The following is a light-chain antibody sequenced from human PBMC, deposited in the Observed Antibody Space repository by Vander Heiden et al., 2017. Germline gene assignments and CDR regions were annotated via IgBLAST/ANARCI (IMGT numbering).Light chain of an antibody. CDR2: KAS. Sequence: DIQITQSPSTLSASVGDRVTITFRASQSISSWLAWYQQKPGKAPKLLIYKASSLESGVPSRLSGSGSGTEFTLTISSLQPDDFATYYCLRDNAYAPTFGQGTKVEIK. CDR1: QSISSW. CDR3: LRDNAYAPT. V-gene: IGKV1-5*03. J-gene: IGKJ1*01.